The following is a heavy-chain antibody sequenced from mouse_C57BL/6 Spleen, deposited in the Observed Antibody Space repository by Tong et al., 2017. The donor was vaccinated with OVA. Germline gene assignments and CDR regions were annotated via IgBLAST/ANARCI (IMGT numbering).Heavy chain of an antibody. CDR2: INPGSGGT. D-gene: IGHD1-1*01. CDR1: GYTFTGYW. Sequence: VQLQESGAELMKPGASVKLSCKATGYTFTGYWIEWVKQRPGQGLEWIGVINPGSGGTNYNEKFKGKATLTADKSSSTAYMQLSSLTSEDSAVYYCARSFYGSSSAWFAYWGQGTLVTVSA. CDR3: ARSFYGSSSAWFAY. J-gene: IGHJ3*01. V-gene: IGHV1-54*01.